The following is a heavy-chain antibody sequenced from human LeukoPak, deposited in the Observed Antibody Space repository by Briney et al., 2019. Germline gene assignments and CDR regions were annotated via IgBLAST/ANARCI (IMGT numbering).Heavy chain of an antibody. CDR2: ISGSGRST. D-gene: IGHD6-13*01. Sequence: GGPLRLSCAASGFTFSSYAMSWVRQAPGKGLEWVSAISGSGRSTYYADSVKGRFTISRDNSKNTLHLQMNSLRAEDTAVYYCAKDQGAAAGNWFDPWGQGTLVTVSS. J-gene: IGHJ5*02. V-gene: IGHV3-23*01. CDR3: AKDQGAAAGNWFDP. CDR1: GFTFSSYA.